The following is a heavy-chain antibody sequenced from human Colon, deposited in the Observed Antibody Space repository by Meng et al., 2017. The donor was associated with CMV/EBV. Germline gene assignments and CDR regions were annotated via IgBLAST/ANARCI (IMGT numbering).Heavy chain of an antibody. CDR3: VSLYYDILTGYYGPDY. D-gene: IGHD3-9*01. CDR1: GGSLCGRSW. CDR2: IYHGGDT. Sequence: SGGSLCGRSWWTWVRQPPGKGLEWIGEIYHGGDTNYNPSLKSRVTISIDKSKNQFSLKLSSVTAADTAVYYCVSLYYDILTGYYGPDYWGQGTLVTVSS. J-gene: IGHJ4*02. V-gene: IGHV4-4*02.